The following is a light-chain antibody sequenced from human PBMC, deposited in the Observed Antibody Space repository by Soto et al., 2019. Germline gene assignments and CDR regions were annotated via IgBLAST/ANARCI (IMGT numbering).Light chain of an antibody. J-gene: IGLJ2*01. CDR2: YDS. Sequence: SYELTQPPSVSVAPGKTARITCGGNNMGSKSVHWYQQKPGQAPVLVIYYDSDRPSGIPERFSGSNSGNTATLTISRVEAGDEADYYCQVWDSSSDHRAVFGGGTKLTVL. CDR3: QVWDSSSDHRAV. CDR1: NMGSKS. V-gene: IGLV3-21*04.